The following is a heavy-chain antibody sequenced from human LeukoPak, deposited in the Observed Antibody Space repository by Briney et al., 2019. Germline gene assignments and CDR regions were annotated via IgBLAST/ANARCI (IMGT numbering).Heavy chain of an antibody. CDR3: AKPDRYSGSYQPYFDY. CDR2: ISYDGSNK. V-gene: IGHV3-30*18. Sequence: GGSLRLSCAASGFTFRSYGMHWVRQAPGKGLEWVAVISYDGSNKYYADSVKGRFTISRDNSKNTLYLQMNSLRAEDTAVYYCAKPDRYSGSYQPYFDYWGQGTLVTVSS. D-gene: IGHD1-26*01. CDR1: GFTFRSYG. J-gene: IGHJ4*02.